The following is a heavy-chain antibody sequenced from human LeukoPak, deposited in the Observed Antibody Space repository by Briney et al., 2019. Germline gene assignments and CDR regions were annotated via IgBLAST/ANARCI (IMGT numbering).Heavy chain of an antibody. CDR1: GGSIRSYY. CDR3: AGGRGQLAPFDY. CDR2: IYSSGST. J-gene: IGHJ4*02. Sequence: KTSETLSLTCTVSGGSIRSYYWSRVRQPAGRGLEWIGRIYSSGSTNYNPSLKSRVTMSVDTSKNQSSLKLSSVTAADTAVYYCAGGRGQLAPFDYWGQGTLVTVSS. V-gene: IGHV4-4*07. D-gene: IGHD5-24*01.